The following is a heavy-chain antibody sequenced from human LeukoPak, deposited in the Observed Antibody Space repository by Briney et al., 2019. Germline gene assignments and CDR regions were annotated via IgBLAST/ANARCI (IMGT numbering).Heavy chain of an antibody. J-gene: IGHJ6*04. CDR2: ISTSGTIV. V-gene: IGHV3-21*01. Sequence: GGSLRLSCATSGFTFSSYCFNWVRQAPGKGLEWVSSISTSGTIVHYADSVRGRFTISRDNAKNSLYLQMNSLRAEDTAVYYCAELGITMIGGVWGKGTTVTISS. CDR3: AELGITMIGGV. D-gene: IGHD3-10*02. CDR1: GFTFSSYC.